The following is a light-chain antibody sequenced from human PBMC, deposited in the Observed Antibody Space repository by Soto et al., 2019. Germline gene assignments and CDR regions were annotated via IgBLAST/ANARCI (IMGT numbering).Light chain of an antibody. CDR1: QSVSSY. V-gene: IGKV3-11*01. CDR2: DAS. J-gene: IGKJ4*01. CDR3: QQRSSSPLT. Sequence: EILLTQSPATLSLSPGERATLSCRASQSVSSYLAWYQQKPGQAPRLLIYDASNRATGIPARFSASGSGTDFTLTISSLEPEDFAVYYCQQRSSSPLTFGRGTKVEIK.